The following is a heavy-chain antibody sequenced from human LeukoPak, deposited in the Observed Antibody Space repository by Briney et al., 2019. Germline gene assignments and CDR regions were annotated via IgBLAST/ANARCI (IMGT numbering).Heavy chain of an antibody. D-gene: IGHD3-22*01. CDR3: ARVLHKRNYDSSDYYGF. CDR2: ISSSSSTI. V-gene: IGHV3-48*02. CDR1: GFTFSSYS. J-gene: IGHJ4*02. Sequence: GGSLRLSCAASGFTFSSYSMNWVRQAPGKGLEWVSYISSSSSTIYYADSVKGRFTISRENAKNSLYLQLNSLRDEDTAVYYCARVLHKRNYDSSDYYGFWGQGTRVTVSS.